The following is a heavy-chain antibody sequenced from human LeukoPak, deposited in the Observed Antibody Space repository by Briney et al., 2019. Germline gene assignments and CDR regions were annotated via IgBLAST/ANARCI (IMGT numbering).Heavy chain of an antibody. V-gene: IGHV4-4*07. CDR1: GGSISGYY. CDR2: IYNSGST. J-gene: IGHJ6*03. CDR3: ARDFPGSSGWYRYYDYYMVL. D-gene: IGHD6-13*01. Sequence: SETLSLTCTVSGGSISGYYWSWIRQPAGKGLEWIGGIYNSGSTNYNPSLKSRVTMSVDTSKNQFSLKLSSVTAADTAVYYCARDFPGSSGWYRYYDYYMVLGGKGATPTITS.